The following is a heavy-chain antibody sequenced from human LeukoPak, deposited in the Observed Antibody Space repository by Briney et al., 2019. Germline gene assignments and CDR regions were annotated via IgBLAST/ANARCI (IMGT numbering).Heavy chain of an antibody. J-gene: IGHJ6*02. D-gene: IGHD3-22*01. V-gene: IGHV1-69*13. CDR3: ARSIAVKYDSSGYYYYGMDV. CDR2: IIPIFGTA. Sequence: ASVKVSCKASGGTFSSYAISWVRQAPGQGLEWMGGIIPIFGTANYAQKFQGRVTITADESTSTAYMELSSLRSEDTAVYYCARSIAVKYDSSGYYYYGMDVWGQGTTVTVSS. CDR1: GGTFSSYA.